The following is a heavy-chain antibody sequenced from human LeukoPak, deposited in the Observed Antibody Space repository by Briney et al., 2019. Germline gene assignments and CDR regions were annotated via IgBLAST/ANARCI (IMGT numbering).Heavy chain of an antibody. V-gene: IGHV1-69*13. CDR1: GGTFNNYA. CDR2: IIPVFGAT. J-gene: IGHJ5*02. D-gene: IGHD3-10*01. CDR3: ANRLGSGSYNWFDP. Sequence: GASVKVSCKASGGTFNNYATSWVRQAPGQGLEWMGGIIPVFGATTYARNFQGRVTITADESTSTAYMELSSLRSEDTAVYYCANRLGSGSYNWFDPWGQGTLVTVSA.